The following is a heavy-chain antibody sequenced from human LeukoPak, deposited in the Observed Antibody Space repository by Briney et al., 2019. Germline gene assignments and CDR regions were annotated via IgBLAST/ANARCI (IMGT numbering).Heavy chain of an antibody. J-gene: IGHJ2*01. D-gene: IGHD6-13*01. CDR1: GFTFSSYG. CDR2: IRYDASYK. V-gene: IGHV3-30*02. Sequence: PGGSLRLSCAASGFTFSSYGMHWVRQAPGKGLEWVTFIRYDASYKYYAESVKGRFTISRDNAKNSLYLQMNSLRAEDTALYYCAKDIAAAGTGWYFDLWGRGTLVTVSS. CDR3: AKDIAAAGTGWYFDL.